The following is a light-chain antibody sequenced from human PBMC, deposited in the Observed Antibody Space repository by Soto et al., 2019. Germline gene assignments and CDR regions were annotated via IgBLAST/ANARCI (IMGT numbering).Light chain of an antibody. CDR1: QSVRSY. V-gene: IGKV1-39*01. J-gene: IGKJ1*01. CDR3: QQTYSAPPWT. Sequence: DIQMTQSASSLSASVGDTITITCRASQSVRSYLNWYQQKPGKAPDLLIYTTTSLQSEVPSRFSGSGSETHFTLTITSLQPEDLATYFCQQTYSAPPWTFGPGTKVDIK. CDR2: TTT.